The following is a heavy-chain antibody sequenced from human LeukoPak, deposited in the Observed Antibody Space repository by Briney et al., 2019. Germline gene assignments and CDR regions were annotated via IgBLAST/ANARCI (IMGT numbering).Heavy chain of an antibody. Sequence: GGSLRLSCAASGFTFSSYWMNWVRQAPGKGLVWVAHINTDGRTTTYADSVKGRFTVSRDNAKNTLYLQMDSLRAEDTAVYYCAKSLLGRYCSGGSCWSGLYYFDYWGQGTLVTVSS. D-gene: IGHD2-15*01. J-gene: IGHJ4*02. CDR1: GFTFSSYW. CDR3: AKSLLGRYCSGGSCWSGLYYFDY. CDR2: INTDGRTT. V-gene: IGHV3-74*01.